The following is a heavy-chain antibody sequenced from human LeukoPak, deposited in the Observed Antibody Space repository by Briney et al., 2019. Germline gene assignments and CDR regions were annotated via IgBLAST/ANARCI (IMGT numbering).Heavy chain of an antibody. V-gene: IGHV1-69*02. CDR2: IIPILGIA. Sequence: SVKVSCKASGGTFSSYTISWVRQAPGQGLEWMGRIIPILGIANYAQKFQGRVTITADKSTSTAYMELSSPRSEDTAVYYCASPRAFCSSTSCQTANGAFDIWGQGTMVTVSS. CDR3: ASPRAFCSSTSCQTANGAFDI. CDR1: GGTFSSYT. J-gene: IGHJ3*02. D-gene: IGHD2-2*01.